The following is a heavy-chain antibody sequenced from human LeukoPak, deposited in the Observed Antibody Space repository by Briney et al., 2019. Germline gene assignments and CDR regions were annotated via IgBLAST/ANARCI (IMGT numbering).Heavy chain of an antibody. V-gene: IGHV4-31*03. Sequence: PSETLSLTCTVSGGSISSSSYYWGWIRQPPGKGLEWIGYIYYSGSTYYNPSLKSRVTISVDTSKNQFSLKLSSVTAADTAVYYCARSRKGVTADYWGQGTLVTVSS. CDR2: IYYSGST. D-gene: IGHD2-21*02. CDR3: ARSRKGVTADY. CDR1: GGSISSSSYY. J-gene: IGHJ4*02.